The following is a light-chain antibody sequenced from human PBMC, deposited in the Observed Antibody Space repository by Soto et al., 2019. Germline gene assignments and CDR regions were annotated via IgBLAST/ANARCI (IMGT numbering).Light chain of an antibody. Sequence: EIVMTQSPATLSVSPGERATLSCRASQSVSSNLAWYQQKPGQAPRLLIYGASTRAAGFPARFSGSGSGTDFTLTISRLEPEDFAVYYCQQRINWPWTSSQVPKADIK. V-gene: IGKV3-15*01. J-gene: IGKJ1*01. CDR2: GAS. CDR1: QSVSSN. CDR3: QQRINWPWT.